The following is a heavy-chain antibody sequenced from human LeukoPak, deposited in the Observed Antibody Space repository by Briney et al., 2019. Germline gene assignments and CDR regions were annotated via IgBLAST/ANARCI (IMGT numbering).Heavy chain of an antibody. V-gene: IGHV3-30*14. CDR3: ARGYYDSSGYYNSPLFDY. CDR2: ISYDGSNK. CDR1: GFTFSSFA. D-gene: IGHD3-22*01. Sequence: GGSLRLSCAASGFTFSSFAMHWVRQAPGKGLEWVALISYDGSNKYYADSVKGRFTISRENAKNSLYLQMNSLRAGDTAVYYCARGYYDSSGYYNSPLFDYWGQGTLVTVSS. J-gene: IGHJ4*02.